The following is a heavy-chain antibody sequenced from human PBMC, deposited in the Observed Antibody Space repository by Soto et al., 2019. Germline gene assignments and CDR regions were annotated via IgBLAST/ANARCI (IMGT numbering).Heavy chain of an antibody. CDR3: AVYSSSGYNWFDP. V-gene: IGHV1-18*01. Sequence: ASVKVSCKASGYTFTSYGISRVRQAPGQGLEWMGWISAYNGNTNYAQKLQGRVTMTTDTSTGTAYMELRSLRSDDTAVYYCAVYSSSGYNWFDPWGQGTLVTVSS. D-gene: IGHD6-13*01. CDR2: ISAYNGNT. J-gene: IGHJ5*02. CDR1: GYTFTSYG.